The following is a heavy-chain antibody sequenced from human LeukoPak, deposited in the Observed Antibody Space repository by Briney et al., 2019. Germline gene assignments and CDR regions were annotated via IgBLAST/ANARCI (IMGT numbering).Heavy chain of an antibody. CDR2: ISTSGGST. V-gene: IGHV3-23*01. J-gene: IGHJ4*02. D-gene: IGHD2/OR15-2a*01. Sequence: SGGSLRLSCAASGFTFSNYAGTWVRQAPGKGLEWVSAISTSGGSTFYADSVKGGFTISRDNSKNTVYLQMNSLRAEDTAVYYCAKGVLSPVIVPFDFWGQGTLVTVSS. CDR3: AKGVLSPVIVPFDF. CDR1: GFTFSNYA.